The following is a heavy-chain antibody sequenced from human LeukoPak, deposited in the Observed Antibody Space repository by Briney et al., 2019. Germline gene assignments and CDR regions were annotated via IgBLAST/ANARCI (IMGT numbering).Heavy chain of an antibody. CDR1: AFTFSSYP. J-gene: IGHJ4*02. D-gene: IGHD3-22*01. Sequence: PGGSLRLSRAASAFTFSSYPMSWVRQAPGKGLEWVSAISGSGGSTYYADSVKGRFTISRDNSKNTLYLQMNSLRAEDTAVYYCATPMGGITRIVVVPYFDYWGRGTLVTVSS. CDR2: ISGSGGST. CDR3: ATPMGGITRIVVVPYFDY. V-gene: IGHV3-23*01.